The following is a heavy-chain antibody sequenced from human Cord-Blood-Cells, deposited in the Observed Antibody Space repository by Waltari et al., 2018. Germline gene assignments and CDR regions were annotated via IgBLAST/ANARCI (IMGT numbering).Heavy chain of an antibody. J-gene: IGHJ6*02. Sequence: QVQLVQSGAEVKKPGSSVKVSCTASGGTFSSYAISWVRQAPGQGLEWMGGIIPIFGTANYAQKFQGRVTITADKSTSTAYMELSSLRSEDTAVYYCSHDILTGYYNYYGMDVWGQGTTVTVSS. V-gene: IGHV1-69*06. CDR3: SHDILTGYYNYYGMDV. CDR2: IIPIFGTA. CDR1: GGTFSSYA. D-gene: IGHD3-9*01.